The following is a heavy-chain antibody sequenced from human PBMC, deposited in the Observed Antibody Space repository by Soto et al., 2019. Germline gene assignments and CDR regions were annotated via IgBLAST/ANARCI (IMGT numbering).Heavy chain of an antibody. V-gene: IGHV4-39*01. Sequence: QLQLQESGPRLVKPSETLSLTCGVSGDSIRGSTSYWGWIRQPPGQGLQWIGSTYHSGSTYYNSSLKSRVTISVDTSKNQFSLKLRSVTAADTAVYYCVKPYTSGWHYVLHWGRGTLVTVSS. D-gene: IGHD6-19*01. CDR3: VKPYTSGWHYVLH. CDR2: TYHSGST. J-gene: IGHJ1*01. CDR1: GDSIRGSTSY.